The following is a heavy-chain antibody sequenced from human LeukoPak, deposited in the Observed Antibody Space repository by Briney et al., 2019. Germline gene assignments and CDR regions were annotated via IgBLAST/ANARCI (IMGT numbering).Heavy chain of an antibody. J-gene: IGHJ4*02. Sequence: GGSLRLSCAASGFTSSKYAMSWVRQAPGKGLEWVSTITGSGGSTYYTGSVTGRFIISRDNSKSTLYLQMNSLRDEDTAVYYCAKALMTTVTDFYYRGQGTLVSVSS. CDR1: GFTSSKYA. V-gene: IGHV3-23*01. CDR3: AKALMTTVTDFYY. D-gene: IGHD4-17*01. CDR2: ITGSGGST.